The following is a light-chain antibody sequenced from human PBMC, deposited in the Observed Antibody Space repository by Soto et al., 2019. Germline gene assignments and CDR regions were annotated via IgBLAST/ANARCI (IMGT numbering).Light chain of an antibody. CDR1: SSDVGGYNY. V-gene: IGLV2-14*01. Sequence: QSVLTQPASVSGSPGQSITISCTGTSSDVGGYNYVSWYQQHPGKAPKVLIYDVSNRPSGVSNRFSGSKSGNTASLTISGLHAEDEADYYCTSYTSSGTYVFGIGTKLTVL. CDR2: DVS. J-gene: IGLJ1*01. CDR3: TSYTSSGTYV.